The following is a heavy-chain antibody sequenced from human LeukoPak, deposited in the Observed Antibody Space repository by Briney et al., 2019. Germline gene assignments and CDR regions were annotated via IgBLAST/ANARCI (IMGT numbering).Heavy chain of an antibody. CDR2: ISWNSGSI. V-gene: IGHV3-9*01. CDR1: GFTFDDYA. CDR3: AKDMKSKQSLVSARWDY. D-gene: IGHD6-19*01. J-gene: IGHJ4*02. Sequence: GRPLRLSCAASGFTFDDYAMHWVRQAPGKGLEWVSGISWNSGSIGYADSVKGRFTISRDNAKNSLYLQMNSLRAEDTALYYCAKDMKSKQSLVSARWDYWGQGTLVTVSS.